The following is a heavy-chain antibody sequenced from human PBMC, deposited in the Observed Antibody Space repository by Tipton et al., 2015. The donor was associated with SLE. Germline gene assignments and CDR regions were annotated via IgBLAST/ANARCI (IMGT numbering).Heavy chain of an antibody. V-gene: IGHV4-59*12. J-gene: IGHJ3*02. CDR1: GGSFSGYY. CDR3: ARVRQQLVREAFDI. D-gene: IGHD6-13*01. CDR2: IYYSGST. Sequence: TLSLTCAVYGGSFSGYYWSWIRQPPGKGLEWIGYIYYSGSTNYNPSLKSRVTISVDTSKNQFSLKLSSVTAADTAVYYCARVRQQLVREAFDIWGQGTMVTVSS.